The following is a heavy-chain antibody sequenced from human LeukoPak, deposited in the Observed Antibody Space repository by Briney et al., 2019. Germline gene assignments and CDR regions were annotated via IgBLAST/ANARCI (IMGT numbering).Heavy chain of an antibody. Sequence: ASVKVSCKASGYTFTGYYMHWVRQAPGQRLEWMGWINPNSGGTNYAQKFQGRVTMTRDTSISTAYMELSRLRSDDTAVYYCAMMEGNYYDSSGYYYWGQGTLVTVSS. J-gene: IGHJ4*02. V-gene: IGHV1-2*02. CDR2: INPNSGGT. CDR3: AMMEGNYYDSSGYYY. D-gene: IGHD3-22*01. CDR1: GYTFTGYY.